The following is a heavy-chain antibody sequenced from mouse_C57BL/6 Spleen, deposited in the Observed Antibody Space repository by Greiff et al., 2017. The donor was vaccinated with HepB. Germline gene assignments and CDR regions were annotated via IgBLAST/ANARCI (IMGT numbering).Heavy chain of an antibody. CDR1: GYAFSSSW. J-gene: IGHJ1*03. V-gene: IGHV1-82*01. Sequence: VKLMESGPELVKPGASVKISCKASGYAFSSSWMNWVKQRPGKGLEWIGRIYPGDGDTNYNGKFKGKATLTADKSSSTAYMQLSSLTSEDSAVYFCARGIGYYDPFWYFDVWGTGTTVTVSS. CDR3: ARGIGYYDPFWYFDV. D-gene: IGHD2-3*01. CDR2: IYPGDGDT.